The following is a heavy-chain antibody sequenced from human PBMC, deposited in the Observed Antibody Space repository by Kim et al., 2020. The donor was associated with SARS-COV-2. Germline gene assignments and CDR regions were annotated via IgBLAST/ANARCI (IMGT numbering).Heavy chain of an antibody. J-gene: IGHJ4*02. CDR2: ISSSGSTI. Sequence: GGSLRLSCAASGFTFSDYYMSWIRQAPGKGLEWVSYISSSGSTIYYADSVKGRFTISRDNAKNSLYLQMNSLRAEDTAVYYCARDRTRGGYDLGELGYWGQGTLVTVSS. V-gene: IGHV3-11*01. CDR1: GFTFSDYY. CDR3: ARDRTRGGYDLGELGY. D-gene: IGHD5-12*01.